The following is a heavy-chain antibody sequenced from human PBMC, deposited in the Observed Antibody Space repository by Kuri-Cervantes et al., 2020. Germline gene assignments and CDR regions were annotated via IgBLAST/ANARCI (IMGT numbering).Heavy chain of an antibody. D-gene: IGHD1-26*01. J-gene: IGHJ4*02. Sequence: GGSLRLSCAASGFTFSSNWMHWVRQAPGKGLVWVSHINNDGTTTTYADSVRGRFTIFRDDAKKTLYLQMNSLRAEDTAVYYCARGALGRSNGSPGLWGQGTLVTVSS. CDR2: INNDGTTT. CDR1: GFTFSSNW. V-gene: IGHV3-74*01. CDR3: ARGALGRSNGSPGL.